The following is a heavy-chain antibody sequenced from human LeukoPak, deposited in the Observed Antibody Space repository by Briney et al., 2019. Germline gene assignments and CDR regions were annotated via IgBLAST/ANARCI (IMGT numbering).Heavy chain of an antibody. D-gene: IGHD2-2*01. CDR1: GYTFTGYY. Sequence: ASVKVSCKASGYTFTGYYMHWVRQAPGQGLEWMGWINPNSGGTNYAQKFQGRVTMTRDTSISTAYMELSSLRSEDTAVYYCARDLGYCSSTSCPLYGYWGQGTLVTVSS. V-gene: IGHV1-2*02. CDR3: ARDLGYCSSTSCPLYGY. J-gene: IGHJ4*02. CDR2: INPNSGGT.